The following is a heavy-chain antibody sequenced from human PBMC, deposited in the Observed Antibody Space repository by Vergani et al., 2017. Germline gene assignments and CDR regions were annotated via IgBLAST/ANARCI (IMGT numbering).Heavy chain of an antibody. CDR1: GDSVSSNSAA. CDR2: TYYRSKWYN. J-gene: IGHJ6*02. Sequence: QVQLQQSGPGLVKPSQTLSLTCAISGDSVSSNSAAWNWIRQSPSRGLEWLGRTYYRSKWYNDYAVSVKSRITINPDTSKNLFSLQLNSVTPEDTAVYYCARDVGDGYNYVRLVYGMDVWGQGTTVTVSS. CDR3: ARDVGDGYNYVRLVYGMDV. D-gene: IGHD5-24*01. V-gene: IGHV6-1*01.